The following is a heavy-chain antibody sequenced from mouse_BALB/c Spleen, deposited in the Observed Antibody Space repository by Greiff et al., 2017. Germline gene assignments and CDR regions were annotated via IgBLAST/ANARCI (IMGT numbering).Heavy chain of an antibody. D-gene: IGHD1-1*01. V-gene: IGHV1-37*01. J-gene: IGHJ1*01. CDR3: GKGYYGSTWYFDV. CDR1: GYSFTGYF. CDR2: INPYNGDT. Sequence: EVQLVESGPELVKPGASVKISCKASGYSFTGYFMNWVKQSHGKSLEWIGRINPYNGDTFYNQKFKGKATLTVDKSSSTAHMELLSLTSEDSAVYYCGKGYYGSTWYFDVWGAGTTVTVSS.